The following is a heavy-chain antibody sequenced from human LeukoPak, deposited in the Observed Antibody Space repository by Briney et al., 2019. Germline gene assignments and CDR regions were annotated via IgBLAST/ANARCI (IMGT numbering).Heavy chain of an antibody. D-gene: IGHD3-22*01. CDR2: IKSDGGT. CDR1: GFTFSTYW. V-gene: IGHV3-74*01. CDR3: ARAPSEIGGYYPEYFRH. Sequence: PGGFLRLSCAASGFTFSTYWMHWVRQALGKGLVWVSRIKSDGGTNYADSVKGRFTISRDNAKKTVSLQMNSLRPEDTGVYYCARAPSEIGGYYPEYFRHWGQGTLVTVSS. J-gene: IGHJ1*01.